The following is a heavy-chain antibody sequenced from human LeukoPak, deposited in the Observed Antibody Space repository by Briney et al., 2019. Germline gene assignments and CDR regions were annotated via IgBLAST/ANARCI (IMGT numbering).Heavy chain of an antibody. CDR3: ARGATVTYYFDH. J-gene: IGHJ4*02. V-gene: IGHV3-48*03. CDR2: ISTGGRTV. Sequence: GGSLRLPCAASGFPFSDFEMIWVPRAPGRGLEWLSYISTGGRTVKYADSVKGRFTISRDNARSSLFLQMSNLRVEDTAVYFCARGATVTYYFDHWGQGILVAVSS. D-gene: IGHD4-17*01. CDR1: GFPFSDFE.